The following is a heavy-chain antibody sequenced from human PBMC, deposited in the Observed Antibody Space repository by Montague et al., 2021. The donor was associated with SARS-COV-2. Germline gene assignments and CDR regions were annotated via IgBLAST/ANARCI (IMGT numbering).Heavy chain of an antibody. V-gene: IGHV3-7*01. CDR3: ARGSTGWYAIFGHYGMDV. Sequence: SLRLSCAASRFTFSDFWMNWVRQAPGKGLEWVADIKHDGSEESYVDSVXGLFTISRDNAKNSLYLQMNSLRAEDTAVYYCARGSTGWYAIFGHYGMDVWGQGTTVTVSS. D-gene: IGHD6-19*01. J-gene: IGHJ6*02. CDR1: RFTFSDFW. CDR2: IKHDGSEE.